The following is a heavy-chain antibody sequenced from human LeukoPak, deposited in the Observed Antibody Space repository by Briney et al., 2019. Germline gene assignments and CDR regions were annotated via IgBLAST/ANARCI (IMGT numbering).Heavy chain of an antibody. CDR3: ASRYDYVWGSYRRAAYYFDY. Sequence: PSETLSLTCAVYGGSFSGYYWSWLRQPPGKGLKGIGEINHSGSTNYNPSLKSRATISVDTSKNQFSLKLSSVTAADTAVYYCASRYDYVWGSYRRAAYYFDYWGQGALVTVSS. V-gene: IGHV4-34*01. CDR1: GGSFSGYY. J-gene: IGHJ4*02. CDR2: INHSGST. D-gene: IGHD3-16*02.